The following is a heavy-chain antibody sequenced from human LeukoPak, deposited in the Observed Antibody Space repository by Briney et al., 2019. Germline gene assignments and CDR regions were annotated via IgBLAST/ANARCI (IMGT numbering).Heavy chain of an antibody. CDR2: INPYTGDT. CDR3: ARVTYDSSGYYLDY. D-gene: IGHD3-22*01. J-gene: IGHJ4*02. Sequence: ASVKVSCKASVYTFTGYYIHWVRQAPGQGLEWMGWINPYTGDTNSSQKFQGRVTMTRDTSISTAYMELSRLRSDDTAVYYCARVTYDSSGYYLDYWGQGTLVTVSS. V-gene: IGHV1-2*02. CDR1: VYTFTGYY.